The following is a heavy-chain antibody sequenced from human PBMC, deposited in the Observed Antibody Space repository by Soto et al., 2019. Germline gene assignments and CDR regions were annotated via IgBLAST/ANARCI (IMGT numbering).Heavy chain of an antibody. CDR3: ARMWVGPNARAFHX. D-gene: IGHD1-26*01. CDR2: IFSNDEK. CDR1: GFSLSNARMG. V-gene: IGHV2-26*01. Sequence: FGPTLVHPTETLTPTCTVSGFSLSNARMGVSWIRHPTGKALEWLAHIFSNDEKSYSTSLKIRLTISKDTSKSQVVLTMTNMDTVDTAPYYCARMWVGPNARAFHXWCQGTLVTVSX. J-gene: IGHJ4*02.